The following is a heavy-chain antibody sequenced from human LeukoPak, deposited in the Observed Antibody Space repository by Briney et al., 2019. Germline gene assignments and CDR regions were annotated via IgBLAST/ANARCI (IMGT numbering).Heavy chain of an antibody. V-gene: IGHV3-23*01. CDR2: ISGSGGST. Sequence: PGGSLRLSCAASGFTFSSYAMSWVRQAPGKGLEWVSAISGSGGSTYYADSVKGRFTIFRDNSKNTLYLQMNSLRAEDTAVYYCAKAGNYGDYYFDYWGQGTLVTVSS. CDR1: GFTFSSYA. D-gene: IGHD4-17*01. J-gene: IGHJ4*02. CDR3: AKAGNYGDYYFDY.